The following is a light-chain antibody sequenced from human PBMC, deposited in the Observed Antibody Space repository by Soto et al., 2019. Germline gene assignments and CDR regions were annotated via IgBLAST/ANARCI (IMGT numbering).Light chain of an antibody. Sequence: ENVLTQSPGTLSLSPGERATLSCRASQSVSSSYLAWYQQKPGQAPRLLIYGTSSRATGIPARFSGSGSGTEFTLTISSLQSEDFAVYYCQQYENWPLTFGQGTKVDI. CDR3: QQYENWPLT. J-gene: IGKJ1*01. V-gene: IGKV3-20*01. CDR1: QSVSSSY. CDR2: GTS.